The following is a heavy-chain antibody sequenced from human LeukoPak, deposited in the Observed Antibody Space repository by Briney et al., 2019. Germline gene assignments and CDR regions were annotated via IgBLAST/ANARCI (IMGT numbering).Heavy chain of an antibody. CDR3: ARRYCSSTSCYTPHGHYYYYMDV. CDR2: IYYSWST. CDR1: GGSISSYY. J-gene: IGHJ6*03. V-gene: IGHV4-59*01. D-gene: IGHD2-2*02. Sequence: SETLSLTCTGSGGSISSYYWSWIRQPPGKGLDGIGYIYYSWSTNYNPSLKSRVTISLDTSKNQFSLNLSSVTAADTAVYYRARRYCSSTSCYTPHGHYYYYMDVWGKGTTVTVSS.